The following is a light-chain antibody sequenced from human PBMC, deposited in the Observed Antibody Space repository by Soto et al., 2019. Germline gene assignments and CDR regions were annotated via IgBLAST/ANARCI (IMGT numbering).Light chain of an antibody. Sequence: SALTQPASVSGSPGQSITISCTGTSSDVGGYNYVSWYQQHPGKAPKLMIYEVSNRPSGVSNRFSGSKSGNTASLTISGLQAEDEADYYCSSYTSSSTYVFGTGTKVIVL. CDR1: SSDVGGYNY. CDR3: SSYTSSSTYV. J-gene: IGLJ1*01. V-gene: IGLV2-14*01. CDR2: EVS.